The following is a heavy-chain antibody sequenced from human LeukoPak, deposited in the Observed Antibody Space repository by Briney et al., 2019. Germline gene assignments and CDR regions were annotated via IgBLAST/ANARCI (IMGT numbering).Heavy chain of an antibody. CDR1: GFTFSSYW. V-gene: IGHV3-7*01. D-gene: IGHD6-13*01. CDR3: ARDIPAFDSSSWYGGDAFDI. J-gene: IGHJ3*02. Sequence: PWGSLRLSCAASGFTFSSYWMSWVRQVPGKGLEWVANIKQDGSEKYYVDSVKGRFTISRDNAKNSLYLQMNSLRAEDTAVYYCARDIPAFDSSSWYGGDAFDIWGQGTMVTVSS. CDR2: IKQDGSEK.